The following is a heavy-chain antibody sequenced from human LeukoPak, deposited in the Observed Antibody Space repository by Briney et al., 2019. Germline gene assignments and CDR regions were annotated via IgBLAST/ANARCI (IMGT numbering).Heavy chain of an antibody. CDR3: ARDMSVVPSATGSPDWFDP. J-gene: IGHJ5*02. CDR1: GFSFDDHG. CDR2: VDWNGGIT. V-gene: IGHV3-20*04. Sequence: PGGSLRLSCVTSGFSFDDHGMSWVRQAPGKGLEWVAGVDWNGGITGYADSVRGRFTISRDKAKKSLYLQMNSLGVDDTALYYCARDMSVVPSATGSPDWFDPWGQGTLVTVSS. D-gene: IGHD2-2*01.